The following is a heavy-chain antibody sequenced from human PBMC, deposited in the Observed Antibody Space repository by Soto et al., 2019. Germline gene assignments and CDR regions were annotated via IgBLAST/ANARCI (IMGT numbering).Heavy chain of an antibody. J-gene: IGHJ6*02. D-gene: IGHD3-16*01. CDR1: GFTFSPYA. Sequence: PGESLKISCAASGFTFSPYAMTWVRQAPGKGLEWVSSISGSGGNTNYADSVKGRFTVSRDNSKRTLSLQMNSLTEEDTAIYYCAKGLRRLLRTQYYYGLDVCGRGPTVTVSS. V-gene: IGHV3-23*01. CDR2: ISGSGGNT. CDR3: AKGLRRLLRTQYYYGLDV.